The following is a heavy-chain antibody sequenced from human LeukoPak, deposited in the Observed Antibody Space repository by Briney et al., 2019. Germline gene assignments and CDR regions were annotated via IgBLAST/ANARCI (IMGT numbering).Heavy chain of an antibody. CDR2: INPNSGGT. V-gene: IGHV1-2*02. CDR1: GYTFTGYY. CDR3: ARNHLGAPRSWIDY. D-gene: IGHD1-26*01. Sequence: ASVKVSCKASGYTFTGYYMHWVRQAPGQGLEWMGWINPNSGGTNYAQKFQGRVTMTRDTSISTAYMELSRLRSDDTAVYYCARNHLGAPRSWIDYWGQGTLVTVSS. J-gene: IGHJ4*02.